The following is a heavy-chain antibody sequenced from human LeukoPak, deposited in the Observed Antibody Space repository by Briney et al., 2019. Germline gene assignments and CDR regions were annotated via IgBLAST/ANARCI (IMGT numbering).Heavy chain of an antibody. V-gene: IGHV1-8*01. CDR1: GYTFVSYD. CDR2: MSPKSGNT. Sequence: ASVKVSCKASGYTFVSYDINWVRQATGQGPEWMGWMSPKSGNTGYAQKFQGRVTMTRDTSINTAYMELSGLISEDTAVYHCTRGPPNWGYDFWGQGTLVTVSS. CDR3: TRGPPNWGYDF. D-gene: IGHD7-27*01. J-gene: IGHJ4*02.